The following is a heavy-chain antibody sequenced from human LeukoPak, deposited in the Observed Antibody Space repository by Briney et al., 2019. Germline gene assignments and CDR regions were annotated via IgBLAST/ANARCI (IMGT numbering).Heavy chain of an antibody. J-gene: IGHJ4*02. CDR3: AKVGGGSSSVGLLDY. Sequence: GGSLRLSCAASGFTFSSYAMSWVRQAPGKGLEWVSAISGSGGSTYYADSVKGRFTISRDNSKNTLYLQMNSLRAEDTAVYYCAKVGGGSSSVGLLDYWGQGTLVTVSS. D-gene: IGHD6-6*01. CDR1: GFTFSSYA. CDR2: ISGSGGST. V-gene: IGHV3-23*01.